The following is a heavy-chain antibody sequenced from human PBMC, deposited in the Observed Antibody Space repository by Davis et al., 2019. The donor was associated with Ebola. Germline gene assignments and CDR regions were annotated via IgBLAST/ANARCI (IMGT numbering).Heavy chain of an antibody. Sequence: SETLSLTCSVSGGSISSTNYYWGWIRQPPGKGLEWIGSINYSGTTYYNPSLKSRVTISVDTSKNQFSLRLSSVTAADTAVYHCARVFCSGGACYEDYWGQGTLVTVSS. D-gene: IGHD2-21*01. J-gene: IGHJ4*02. V-gene: IGHV4-39*07. CDR3: ARVFCSGGACYEDY. CDR1: GGSISSTNYY. CDR2: INYSGTT.